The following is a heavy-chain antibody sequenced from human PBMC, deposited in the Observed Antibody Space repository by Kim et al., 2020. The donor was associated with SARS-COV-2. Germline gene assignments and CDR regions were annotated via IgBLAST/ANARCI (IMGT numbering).Heavy chain of an antibody. Sequence: GGSLRLSCAASGFTFSSYAMHWVRQAPGKGLEWVAVISYDGSTTNYTDSVKGRFTISRDNSKNTLYLQMNSLRAEDTAVYYCARDPIREVPDYFDYWGQGSLVSVS. CDR1: GFTFSSYA. CDR3: ARDPIREVPDYFDY. V-gene: IGHV3-30*04. D-gene: IGHD3-10*01. CDR2: ISYDGSTT. J-gene: IGHJ4*02.